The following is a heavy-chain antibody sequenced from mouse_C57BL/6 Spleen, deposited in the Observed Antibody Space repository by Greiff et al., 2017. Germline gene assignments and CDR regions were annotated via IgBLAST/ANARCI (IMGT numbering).Heavy chain of an antibody. J-gene: IGHJ3*01. CDR2: INSDGGST. CDR3: ARHYYDYDKGPPWFAY. CDR1: EYEFPSHD. Sequence: EVQVVESGGGLVQPGESLKLSCESNEYEFPSHDMSWVRKTPEKRLELVAAINSDGGSTYYPDTMERRFIISRDNTKKTLYLQMSSLRSEDTALYYCARHYYDYDKGPPWFAYWGQGTLVTVSA. V-gene: IGHV5-2*01. D-gene: IGHD2-4*01.